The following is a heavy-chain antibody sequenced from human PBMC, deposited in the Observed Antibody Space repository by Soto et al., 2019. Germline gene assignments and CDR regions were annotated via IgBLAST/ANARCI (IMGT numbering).Heavy chain of an antibody. J-gene: IGHJ5*02. V-gene: IGHV4-38-2*01. CDR3: ARVYSTNWFDP. CDR1: GYSISSGYY. D-gene: IGHD1-26*01. Sequence: SETLSLTCAVSGYSISSGYYWGWVRQPPGQGPEWIGTIYHSGSTYYNPSLKSRVTISVDRSKNQFSLKLSSVTAADTAVYYCARVYSTNWFDPWGQGTLVTVSS. CDR2: IYHSGST.